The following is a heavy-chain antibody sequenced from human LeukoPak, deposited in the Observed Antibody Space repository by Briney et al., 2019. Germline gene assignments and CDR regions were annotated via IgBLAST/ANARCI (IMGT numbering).Heavy chain of an antibody. CDR2: ISSGSNDI. J-gene: IGHJ4*02. CDR1: GFTFSSYS. Sequence: PGGSLRLSCAASGFTFSSYSMNWVRQAPGKGLEWVSSISSGSNDIYYADSVKGRFTISRDNAKNSLYLQMNSLRAEDTAVYYCARADVGAKGIVDYWGQGTLVTVSS. CDR3: ARADVGAKGIVDY. V-gene: IGHV3-21*01. D-gene: IGHD1-26*01.